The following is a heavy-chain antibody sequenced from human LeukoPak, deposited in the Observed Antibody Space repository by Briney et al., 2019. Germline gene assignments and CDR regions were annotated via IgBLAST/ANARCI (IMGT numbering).Heavy chain of an antibody. CDR1: EFSVGSNY. D-gene: IGHD3-22*01. CDR3: ARDLGQYYDTSDNWFDP. CDR2: IYSGGST. J-gene: IGHJ5*02. Sequence: GGSLRLSCAASEFSVGSNYMTWVRQAPGKGLEWVSLIYSGGSTYYADSVKGRFTISRDNAKNTLNLQMNSLRAEDTAVYYCARDLGQYYDTSDNWFDPWGQGTLVTVSS. V-gene: IGHV3-66*01.